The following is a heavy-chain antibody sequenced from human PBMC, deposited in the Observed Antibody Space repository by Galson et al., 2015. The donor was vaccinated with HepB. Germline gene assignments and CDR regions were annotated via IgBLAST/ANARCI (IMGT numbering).Heavy chain of an antibody. Sequence: SLRLSCAGSGFTFSSYAMHWVRQAPGKGLEWVAVISYDGSNKYYADSVKGRFTISRDDSKNTLYLQMSSLRPEDTAVYYCARSDGVVVVPATFDPWGQGTLVTVSS. J-gene: IGHJ5*02. D-gene: IGHD2-2*01. CDR2: ISYDGSNK. CDR3: ARSDGVVVVPATFDP. V-gene: IGHV3-30-3*01. CDR1: GFTFSSYA.